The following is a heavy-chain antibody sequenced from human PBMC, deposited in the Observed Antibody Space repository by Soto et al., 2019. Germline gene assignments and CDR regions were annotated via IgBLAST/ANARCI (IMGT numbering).Heavy chain of an antibody. J-gene: IGHJ6*02. CDR2: IYPGDSDT. CDR3: AASIFYYVMEV. Sequence: LRVPCSVSECKIIDFCVGRISQMPGKGLEWMGIIYPGDSDTKYNPSFQGQVTISADKSITTTYLQWSSLKASDTAISDYAASIFYYVMEVWRQGTTVTVSS. CDR1: ECKIIDFC. V-gene: IGHV5-51*01.